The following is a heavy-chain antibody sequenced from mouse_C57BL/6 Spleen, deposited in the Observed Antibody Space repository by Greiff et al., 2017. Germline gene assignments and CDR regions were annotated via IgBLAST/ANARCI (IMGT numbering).Heavy chain of an antibody. Sequence: EVNVVESGGGLVKPGGSLKLSCAASGFTFSDYGMHWVRQAPEKGLEWVAYISSGSSTIYYADTVKGRFTISRDNAKNTLFLQMTSLRSEDTAMYYCARVLRVYAMDYWGQGTSVTVSS. V-gene: IGHV5-17*01. CDR2: ISSGSSTI. CDR1: GFTFSDYG. J-gene: IGHJ4*01. CDR3: ARVLRVYAMDY. D-gene: IGHD1-1*01.